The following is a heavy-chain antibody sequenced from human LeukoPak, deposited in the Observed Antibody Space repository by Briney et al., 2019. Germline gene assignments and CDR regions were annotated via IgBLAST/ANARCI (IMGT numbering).Heavy chain of an antibody. CDR3: ARDRTGYYYYYGMDV. Sequence: GGSLRLSCAASGFTFSSYAMSWVRQAPGKGLEWVSLISGDGGSTYYADSVKGRFTISRDNSKNSLYLQMNSLRTEDTALYYCARDRTGYYYYYGMDVWGQGTTVTVSS. D-gene: IGHD1-14*01. CDR2: ISGDGGST. J-gene: IGHJ6*02. CDR1: GFTFSSYA. V-gene: IGHV3-43*02.